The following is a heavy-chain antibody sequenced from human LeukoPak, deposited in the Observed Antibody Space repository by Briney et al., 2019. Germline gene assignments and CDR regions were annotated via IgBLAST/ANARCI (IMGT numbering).Heavy chain of an antibody. CDR2: ISYDGSNK. D-gene: IGHD2-2*01. Sequence: GGSLRLSCAASGFTFSSYGMHWVRQAPGKGLEWVAVISYDGSNKYYADSVKGRFTISRDIPKNTLYLQMNSLRAEDTGVYYCARVATTSSKWSLDYWGRGTLVTVSS. J-gene: IGHJ4*02. CDR3: ARVATTSSKWSLDY. V-gene: IGHV3-30*03. CDR1: GFTFSSYG.